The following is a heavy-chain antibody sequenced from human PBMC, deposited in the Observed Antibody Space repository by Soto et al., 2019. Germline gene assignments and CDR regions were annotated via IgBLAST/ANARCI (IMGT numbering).Heavy chain of an antibody. Sequence: PSETLCLTCTVAGGSISGYDLSWIRQPPGKGLEWIGYIYYSGSTNYNPSLKSRVTISVDTSKNQFSLKLNSMTAADTAVYYCARHNYGSGSTYFDYWGQGTLVTVSS. CDR3: ARHNYGSGSTYFDY. V-gene: IGHV4-59*08. CDR1: GGSISGYD. CDR2: IYYSGST. J-gene: IGHJ4*02. D-gene: IGHD3-10*01.